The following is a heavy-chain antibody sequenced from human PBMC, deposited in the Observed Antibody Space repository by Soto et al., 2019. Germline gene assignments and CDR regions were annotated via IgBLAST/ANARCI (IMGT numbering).Heavy chain of an antibody. CDR3: ARVRYYYDSSGYANWFDP. CDR2: IIPILGIA. Sequence: QVQLVQSGAEVKKPGSSVKVSCKASGGTFSSYTISWVRQAPGQGLEWMGRIIPILGIANYAQKFQGRVTITADKSTSTAYMELSSLRSEDTAVYYCARVRYYYDSSGYANWFDPWGQGTLVTVSS. J-gene: IGHJ5*02. V-gene: IGHV1-69*02. D-gene: IGHD3-22*01. CDR1: GGTFSSYT.